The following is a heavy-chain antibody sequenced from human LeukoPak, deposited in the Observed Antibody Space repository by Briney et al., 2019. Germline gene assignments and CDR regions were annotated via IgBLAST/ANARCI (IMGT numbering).Heavy chain of an antibody. D-gene: IGHD5-18*01. CDR1: GFTVSSNY. J-gene: IGHJ4*02. CDR3: ARGGYSYGLGYFDY. V-gene: IGHV3-53*01. Sequence: PGGSLRLSCAASGFTVSSNYMSWVRQAPGKGLEWVSVIYSGGSTYYADSVKGRFTVSRDNSKNTLYLQMNSLRAEDTAVYYCARGGYSYGLGYFDYWGQGTLVTVSS. CDR2: IYSGGST.